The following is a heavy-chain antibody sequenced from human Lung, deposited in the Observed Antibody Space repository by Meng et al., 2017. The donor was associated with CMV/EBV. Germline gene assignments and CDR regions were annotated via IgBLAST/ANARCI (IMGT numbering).Heavy chain of an antibody. D-gene: IGHD3-10*01. CDR3: ARDRYYGSGTYYY. Sequence: ACGFTFSAYYISWIRQAPGKGLEWISYISSSGSTIYYADSVKGRFTVSRDNAKKLLYLQMNSLRAEDTAVYYCARDRYYGSGTYYYWGQGTLVTVSS. CDR1: GFTFSAYY. J-gene: IGHJ4*02. V-gene: IGHV3-11*01. CDR2: ISSSGSTI.